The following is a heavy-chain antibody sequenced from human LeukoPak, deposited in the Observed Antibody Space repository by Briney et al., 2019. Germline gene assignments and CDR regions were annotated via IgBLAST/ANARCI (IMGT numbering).Heavy chain of an antibody. V-gene: IGHV3-33*01. D-gene: IGHD2-15*01. CDR3: ARAGDCSGGSCYMPPDY. Sequence: GGSLRLPCAASGFTFSSYGMHWVRQAPGKGLEWVAVIWYDGSNKYYGDSVKGRFTISRDNSKKTLYLQMNSLRVEDTAVYYCARAGDCSGGSCYMPPDYWGQGTLVTVSS. J-gene: IGHJ4*02. CDR2: IWYDGSNK. CDR1: GFTFSSYG.